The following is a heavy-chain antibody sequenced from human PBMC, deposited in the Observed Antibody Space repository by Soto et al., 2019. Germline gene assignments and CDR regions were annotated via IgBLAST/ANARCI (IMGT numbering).Heavy chain of an antibody. CDR1: GFTFSGSS. Sequence: EVQLVESGGGLVQPGGSLKLSCAASGFTFSGSSVHWVRQASGKGLEWVGRIRNKANSYATAYAASVRGRCTISRDASKNTAFLPMNSLNTEDTAVYYCISHSPEDMIRTWGQGTLVTVSS. J-gene: IGHJ4*02. V-gene: IGHV3-73*02. CDR3: ISHSPEDMIRT. D-gene: IGHD2-15*01. CDR2: IRNKANSYAT.